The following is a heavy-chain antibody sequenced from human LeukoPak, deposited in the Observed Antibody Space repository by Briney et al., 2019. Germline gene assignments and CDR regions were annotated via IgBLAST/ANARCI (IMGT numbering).Heavy chain of an antibody. J-gene: IGHJ4*02. V-gene: IGHV3-48*03. CDR1: GFTFSSFE. D-gene: IGHD3-22*01. CDR2: ISRSGNTI. Sequence: GGSLRLSCAASGFTFSSFEMNWVRQAPGKGLEWVSYISRSGNTIYYADSVKGRFTISRDNAKNSLYLQMNNLRAEGTAVYYCARAGVDYYDSSDYYYPWYWGQGTLVTVSS. CDR3: ARAGVDYYDSSDYYYPWY.